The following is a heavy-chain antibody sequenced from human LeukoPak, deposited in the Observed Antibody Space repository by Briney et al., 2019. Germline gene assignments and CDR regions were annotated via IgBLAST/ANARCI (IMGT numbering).Heavy chain of an antibody. J-gene: IGHJ4*02. CDR3: ARVSSGWFPLFHY. CDR2: IKQDGSEK. D-gene: IGHD6-19*01. V-gene: IGHV3-7*03. CDR1: GFTFSTYW. Sequence: GGSLRLSCAASGFTFSTYWMSWVRQAPGKGLEWVANIKQDGSEKYYVDSVKGRFTISRDNAKSSLYLQMNSLRAEDTAIYYCARVSSGWFPLFHYWGQGTLVTVPS.